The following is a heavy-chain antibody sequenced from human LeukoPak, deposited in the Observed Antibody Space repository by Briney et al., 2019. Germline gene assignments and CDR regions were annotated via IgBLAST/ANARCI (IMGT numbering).Heavy chain of an antibody. CDR1: GGSISGSSYY. D-gene: IGHD2-21*02. CDR3: ARGGTATDYFDY. CDR2: IYYSGST. J-gene: IGHJ4*02. Sequence: SETLSLTCTVSGGSISGSSYYWGWIRQPPGKGLEWIGSIYYSGSTNYNPSLKSRVTISVDTSKNQFSLKLSSVTAADTAVYYCARGGTATDYFDYWGQGTLVTVSS. V-gene: IGHV4-39*07.